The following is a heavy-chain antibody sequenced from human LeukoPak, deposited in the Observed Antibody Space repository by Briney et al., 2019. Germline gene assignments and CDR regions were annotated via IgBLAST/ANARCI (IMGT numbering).Heavy chain of an antibody. V-gene: IGHV3-23*01. Sequence: GGSLRLSCAASGFTFSSYAMSWVRQAPGKGLEWVSAISGSGGSTYYADSVRGRFTISRDNSKNTLYLQMNSLRAEDTAVYYCAKDRITMVRGVYAVFDYWGQGTLVTVSS. CDR1: GFTFSSYA. CDR2: ISGSGGST. J-gene: IGHJ4*02. D-gene: IGHD3-10*01. CDR3: AKDRITMVRGVYAVFDY.